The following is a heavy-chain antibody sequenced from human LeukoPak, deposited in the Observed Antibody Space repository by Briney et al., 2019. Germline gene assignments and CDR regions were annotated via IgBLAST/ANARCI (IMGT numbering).Heavy chain of an antibody. J-gene: IGHJ4*02. D-gene: IGHD5-24*01. CDR1: GYTFTGYY. V-gene: IGHV1-2*02. CDR3: ATGWLQYPDY. Sequence: GASVKVSCKASGYTFTGYYMHWVRQAPGQGLEWMGWINPNSGGTNYAQKCQGRVTMTRDTSTSTVYMELSSLRSEDTAVYYCATGWLQYPDYWGQGTLVTVSS. CDR2: INPNSGGT.